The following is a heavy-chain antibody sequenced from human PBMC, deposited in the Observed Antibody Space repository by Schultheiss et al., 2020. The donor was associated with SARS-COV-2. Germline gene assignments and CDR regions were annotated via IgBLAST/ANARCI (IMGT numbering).Heavy chain of an antibody. Sequence: GSLRLSCAASGFTFSSYAMSWVRQAPGKGLEWVGRIKSKTDGGTTDYAAPVKGRFTISRDDSKNTLYLQMNSLKTEDTAVYYCTTDLSTLRYFDWLERGGYWGQGTLVTVSS. D-gene: IGHD3-9*01. CDR2: IKSKTDGGTT. CDR1: GFTFSSYA. V-gene: IGHV3-15*01. CDR3: TTDLSTLRYFDWLERGGY. J-gene: IGHJ4*02.